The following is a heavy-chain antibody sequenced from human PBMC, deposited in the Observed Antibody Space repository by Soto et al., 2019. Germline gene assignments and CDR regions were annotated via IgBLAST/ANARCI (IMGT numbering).Heavy chain of an antibody. CDR3: ARTVVVVVPDNFDH. Sequence: GGSLRLSCAASGFTIGDFWMSWVRQAPGKGLEWVANIKQDGSEKYYVGSVKGRFTISRNSAKNSLYLQMDNLRGEDTAVYYCARTVVVVVPDNFDHWGQGTLVTVS. V-gene: IGHV3-7*01. CDR1: GFTIGDFW. D-gene: IGHD3-22*01. CDR2: IKQDGSEK. J-gene: IGHJ4*02.